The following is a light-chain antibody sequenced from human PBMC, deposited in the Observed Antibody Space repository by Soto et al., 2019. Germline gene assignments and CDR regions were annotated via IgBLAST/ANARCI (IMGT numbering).Light chain of an antibody. CDR1: QDIGYL. J-gene: IGKJ4*01. V-gene: IGKV1-12*01. CDR3: QQADSFPLT. CDR2: FGS. Sequence: DIQMTQSPSSVSASVGDRVTLTCRASQDIGYLLAWYQQKPGKAPKLLIYFGSNLQPRVPSRFSGSGSGTDFTLTISSLQPEDLATYYCQQADSFPLTFGRGTRVEIK.